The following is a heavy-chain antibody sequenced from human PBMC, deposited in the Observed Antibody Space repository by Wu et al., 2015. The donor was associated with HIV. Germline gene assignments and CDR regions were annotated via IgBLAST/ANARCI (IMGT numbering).Heavy chain of an antibody. Sequence: QVQLVQSGAEVKKPGASVKVSCKASGYTFTGYYMHWVRQAPGQGLEWMGWINPNSGGTNYAQKFQGRVTMTRDTSISTAYMELSRLRSDDTAVYYXAREEGKAGSRRELVDPWGQGTLVTVSS. CDR2: INPNSGGT. CDR3: AREEGKAGSRRELVDP. D-gene: IGHD6-19*01. CDR1: GYTFTGYY. V-gene: IGHV1-2*02. J-gene: IGHJ5*02.